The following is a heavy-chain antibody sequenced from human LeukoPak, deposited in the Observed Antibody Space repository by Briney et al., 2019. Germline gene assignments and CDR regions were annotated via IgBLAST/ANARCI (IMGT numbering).Heavy chain of an antibody. D-gene: IGHD6-6*01. V-gene: IGHV1-18*01. CDR3: ARVRSSSSPDYYYYGLDV. J-gene: IGHJ6*02. CDR1: GYTFSNYH. Sequence: ASVKVSCKASGYTFSNYHIGWVRQAPEQGLEWMGWISAYNGNTKYAQNLQGRVTMTTDTSTSTAYMELRSLRPDDTAVYYCARVRSSSSPDYYYYGLDVWGQGTTVTVSS. CDR2: ISAYNGNT.